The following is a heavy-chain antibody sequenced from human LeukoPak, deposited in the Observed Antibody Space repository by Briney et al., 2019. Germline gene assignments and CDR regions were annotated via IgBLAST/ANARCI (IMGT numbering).Heavy chain of an antibody. CDR2: FDPVDGET. CDR1: GYTLTELS. CDR3: ANFIWALGYFDL. Sequence: ASVKVSCKVSGYTLTELSMHWVRQAPGKGLEWMGGFDPVDGETMYAQKFQGRVTMPEDTSTDTAYMELSSLRSDDTAVYYCANFIWALGYFDLWGRGTLVTVSS. V-gene: IGHV1-24*01. J-gene: IGHJ2*01. D-gene: IGHD2/OR15-2a*01.